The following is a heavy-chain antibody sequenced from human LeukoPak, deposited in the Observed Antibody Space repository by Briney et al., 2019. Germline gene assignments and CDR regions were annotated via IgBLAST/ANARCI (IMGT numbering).Heavy chain of an antibody. V-gene: IGHV3-66*01. D-gene: IGHD6-13*01. J-gene: IGHJ4*02. Sequence: SGGSLRLSCAVSGFTVSSNYMSWVRQAPGKGLEWVSIIYSGGSTYYADSVKGRFAISRDNSKNILYLQMTSLRAEDTALYYCARVGYTDSWYSSPPFDYWGQGTLVTVSS. CDR1: GFTVSSNY. CDR3: ARVGYTDSWYSSPPFDY. CDR2: IYSGGST.